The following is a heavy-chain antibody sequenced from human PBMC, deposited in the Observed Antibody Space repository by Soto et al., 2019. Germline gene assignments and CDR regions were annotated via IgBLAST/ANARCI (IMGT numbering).Heavy chain of an antibody. CDR1: GGTFSSYA. V-gene: IGHV1-69*13. CDR2: IIPIFGTA. J-gene: IGHJ4*02. CDR3: ARSYGYSSSWSLDY. D-gene: IGHD6-13*01. Sequence: SVKVSWKASGGTFSSYAISWVRQAPGQGLEWMGGIIPIFGTANYAQKFQGRVTITADESTSTAYMELSSLRSEDTAVYYCARSYGYSSSWSLDYWDQGTLVTVSS.